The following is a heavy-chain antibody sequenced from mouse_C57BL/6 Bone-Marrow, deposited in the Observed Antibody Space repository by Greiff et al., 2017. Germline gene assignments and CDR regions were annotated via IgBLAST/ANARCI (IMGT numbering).Heavy chain of an antibody. D-gene: IGHD1-1*01. CDR2: IDPEDGET. CDR3: TRSLIYYGTNY. V-gene: IGHV14-2*01. CDR1: GFNIKDYY. Sequence: VQLKQSGAELVKPGASVKLSCTASGFNIKDYYIYWVKQRTEQGLEWIGRIDPEDGETKYAPKFQDKATITADTSANTAYLQLSSLTSEDTAVYYCTRSLIYYGTNYWGQGTTLTVSS. J-gene: IGHJ2*01.